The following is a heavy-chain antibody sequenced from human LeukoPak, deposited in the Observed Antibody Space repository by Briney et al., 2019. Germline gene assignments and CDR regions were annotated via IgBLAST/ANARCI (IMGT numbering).Heavy chain of an antibody. CDR1: GYSISSGYY. V-gene: IGHV4-38-2*01. CDR2: IYHSGST. CDR3: ARRLIVVVPAARRDNWFDP. D-gene: IGHD2-2*01. Sequence: SETLSLTCAVSGYSISSGYYLGWIRQPPRKGLEWIGSIYHSGSTYYNPSLKSRVTISVDTSKNQFSLTLSSVTAADTAVYYCARRLIVVVPAARRDNWFDPWGQGTLVTVSS. J-gene: IGHJ5*02.